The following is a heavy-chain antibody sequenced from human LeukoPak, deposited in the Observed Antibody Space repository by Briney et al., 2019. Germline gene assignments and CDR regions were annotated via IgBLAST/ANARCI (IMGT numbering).Heavy chain of an antibody. V-gene: IGHV4-39*07. D-gene: IGHD6-13*01. CDR2: INHSGST. CDR3: ARRSSSWFL. J-gene: IGHJ4*02. CDR1: GGSISSSIYY. Sequence: SETLSLTCTVSGGSISSSIYYWGWIRQPPGKGLEWIGEINHSGSTNYNPSLKSRATVSVDTSKNQFSLKLSSVTAADTAVYYCARRSSSWFLWGQGTLVTVSS.